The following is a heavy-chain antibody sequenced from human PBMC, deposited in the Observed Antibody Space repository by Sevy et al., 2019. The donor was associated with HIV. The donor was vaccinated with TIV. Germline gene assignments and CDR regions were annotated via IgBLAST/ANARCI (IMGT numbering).Heavy chain of an antibody. CDR3: VKDLFLGSNMAAAGYFDY. CDR2: ISSNGGST. Sequence: GGSLRLSCSASGFTFSSYAMHWVRQAPGKGLEYVSAISSNGGSTYYAHSVKGRFTISRDNSKNTLYLQMSSLRAEDTAVYYCVKDLFLGSNMAAAGYFDYWGQGTLVTVSS. V-gene: IGHV3-64D*06. D-gene: IGHD6-13*01. CDR1: GFTFSSYA. J-gene: IGHJ4*02.